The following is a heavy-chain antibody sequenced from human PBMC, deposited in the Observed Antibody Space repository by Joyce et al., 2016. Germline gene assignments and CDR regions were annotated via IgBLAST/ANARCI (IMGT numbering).Heavy chain of an antibody. CDR3: ARSSGPEDYFAMDV. CDR1: GFTFDDYA. D-gene: IGHD3-22*01. Sequence: EVQLVESGGVVVQPGGSLRLSCAASGFTFDDYAMHWVRQAPGKGLEWVSVINCDGGTTYDAASVKSRFTISRDNSKNSLYLQMSSLTLEDTALYYCARSSGPEDYFAMDVWGQGTTVTVSS. J-gene: IGHJ6*02. CDR2: INCDGGTT. V-gene: IGHV3-43D*04.